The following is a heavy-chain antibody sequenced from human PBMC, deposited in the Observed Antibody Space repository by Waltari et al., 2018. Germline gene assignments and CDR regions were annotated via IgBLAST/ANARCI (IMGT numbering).Heavy chain of an antibody. CDR3: ARGPRLEWLRY. J-gene: IGHJ4*02. D-gene: IGHD3-3*01. Sequence: QVQLQQWGAGLLKPSETLSLTCAVYGGSFSGYYWSWIRQPPGKGLEWIGEINHSGSTNYNPSLNSRVTIAVYTSKNQFSLKLSAVTAADTAVYYCARGPRLEWLRYWGQGTLVTVSS. V-gene: IGHV4-34*01. CDR1: GGSFSGYY. CDR2: INHSGST.